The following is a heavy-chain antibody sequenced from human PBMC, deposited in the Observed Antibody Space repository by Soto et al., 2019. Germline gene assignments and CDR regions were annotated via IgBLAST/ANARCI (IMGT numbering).Heavy chain of an antibody. CDR3: AKTPAMGSFRIAAARPGWFDP. CDR1: GFTFSSYA. Sequence: PGGSLRLSCAASGFTFSSYAMSWVRQAPGKGLEWVSAISGSGGSTYYADSVKGRFTISRDNSKNTLYLQMNSLRAEDTAVYYCAKTPAMGSFRIAAARPGWFDPWGPGTLVTVSS. V-gene: IGHV3-23*01. J-gene: IGHJ5*02. CDR2: ISGSGGST. D-gene: IGHD6-13*01.